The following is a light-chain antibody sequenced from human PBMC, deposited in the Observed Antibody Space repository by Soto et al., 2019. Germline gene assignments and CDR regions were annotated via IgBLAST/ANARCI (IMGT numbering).Light chain of an antibody. CDR3: QQLNVNLL. J-gene: IGKJ2*01. CDR1: QDIASY. CDR2: AAS. Sequence: IRLTQSPSSLSASIGDRVTITCRASQDIASYLAWYQQQPGNAPKLLIYAASTLHSGVPSRFSGSGSGTDFTLTISSLQPEDFVTYYCQQLNVNLLFGQGTKLEIK. V-gene: IGKV1-9*01.